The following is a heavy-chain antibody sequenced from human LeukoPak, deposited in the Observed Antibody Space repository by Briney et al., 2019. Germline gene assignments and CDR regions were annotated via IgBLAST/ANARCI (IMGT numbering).Heavy chain of an antibody. V-gene: IGHV4-38-2*02. D-gene: IGHD3-3*01. Sequence: PSETLSLTCTVSGYSISSGYYWGWIRQPPGRGLEWIGSIYHSGSTYYNPSLKSRVTISVDTSKNQFSLKLSSVTAADTAVYYCARSQNRGLRFLEWLSTFDPWGQGTLVTVSS. CDR2: IYHSGST. J-gene: IGHJ5*02. CDR3: ARSQNRGLRFLEWLSTFDP. CDR1: GYSISSGYY.